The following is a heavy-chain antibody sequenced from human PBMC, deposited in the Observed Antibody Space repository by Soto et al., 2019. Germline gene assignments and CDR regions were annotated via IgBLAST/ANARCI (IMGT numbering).Heavy chain of an antibody. D-gene: IGHD3-22*01. CDR2: IIPIFGTA. CDR3: ARSSRRVSYYDSSGYPPFDY. J-gene: IGHJ4*02. V-gene: IGHV1-69*01. CDR1: GVTFSSYA. Sequence: QVQLVQSGAEVKKPGSSVKVSCKASGVTFSSYAISWVRQAPGQVLEWMGGIIPIFGTANYAQKFQGRVTITADESTSKAYMELSSLRSEDTAVYYCARSSRRVSYYDSSGYPPFDYWGQGTLVTVSS.